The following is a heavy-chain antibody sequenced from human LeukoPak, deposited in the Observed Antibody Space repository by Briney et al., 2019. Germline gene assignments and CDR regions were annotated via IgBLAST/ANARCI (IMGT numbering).Heavy chain of an antibody. CDR2: INTDGSTT. CDR3: ARVLIAATGGDY. D-gene: IGHD6-13*01. CDR1: GFTFSSHW. Sequence: GGSLRLSCAASGFTFSSHWMHWVRQAPGKGLVWVSRINTDGSTTSYADSVKGQFTISRDNAKNTVYLQMNSLRADDTAVYYCARVLIAATGGDYWGQGTLVTVFS. V-gene: IGHV3-74*01. J-gene: IGHJ4*02.